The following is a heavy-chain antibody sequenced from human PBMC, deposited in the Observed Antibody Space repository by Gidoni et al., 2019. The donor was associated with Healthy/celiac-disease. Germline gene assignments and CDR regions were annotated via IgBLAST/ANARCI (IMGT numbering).Heavy chain of an antibody. J-gene: IGHJ6*02. Sequence: EVQLVESGGGLVQPGRSLRLSCAASGFTFDDYAMHWVRQAPGKGLEWVSGISWNSGSIGYADSVKGRFTISRDNAKNSLYLQMNSLRAEDTALYYCAIMDYYDSSGLRGVAMDVWGQGTTVTVSS. CDR1: GFTFDDYA. CDR3: AIMDYYDSSGLRGVAMDV. CDR2: ISWNSGSI. V-gene: IGHV3-9*01. D-gene: IGHD3-22*01.